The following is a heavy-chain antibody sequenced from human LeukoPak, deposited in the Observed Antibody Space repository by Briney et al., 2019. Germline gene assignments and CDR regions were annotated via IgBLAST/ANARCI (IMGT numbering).Heavy chain of an antibody. Sequence: PGGSLRLSCAASGFTFSSYSMNWVRQAPGKGLEWVSSIGSSSSYIYYADSVKGRFTISRDNAKNSLYLQMNSLRAEDTAVYYCARDTYGDPYYYYGMDVWGQGTTVTVSS. CDR2: IGSSSSYI. CDR3: ARDTYGDPYYYYGMDV. D-gene: IGHD4-17*01. J-gene: IGHJ6*02. V-gene: IGHV3-21*01. CDR1: GFTFSSYS.